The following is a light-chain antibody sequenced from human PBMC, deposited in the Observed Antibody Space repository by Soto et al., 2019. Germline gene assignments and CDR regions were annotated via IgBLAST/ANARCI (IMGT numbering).Light chain of an antibody. CDR2: DVS. Sequence: QSAVTHPASVSGSPGQSITISCTGTSSDVGGHNSVSWYRQDPGKAPKLMIYDVSNRPSGVSDRFSGSKSGNTASLTISGIQIEDEADYYCSSFTSSVTYVFGTGTKVTVL. CDR3: SSFTSSVTYV. V-gene: IGLV2-14*01. J-gene: IGLJ1*01. CDR1: SSDVGGHNS.